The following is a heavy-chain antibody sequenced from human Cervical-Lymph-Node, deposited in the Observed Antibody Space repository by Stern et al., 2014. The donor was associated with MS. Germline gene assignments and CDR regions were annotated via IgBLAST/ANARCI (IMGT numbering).Heavy chain of an antibody. CDR2: IKQDGSEK. CDR3: ARGIGTDY. Sequence: EVQLVESGGGLVQPGGSLRLSCAASGFIFSNYWMRWVRQAPGKGLEWVANIKQDGSEKYYVDSVKGRFTISRDNAKNSLYLQMNSLRVEDTAVYYCARGIGTDYWGQGNLVTVSS. D-gene: IGHD2/OR15-2a*01. J-gene: IGHJ4*02. CDR1: GFIFSNYW. V-gene: IGHV3-7*01.